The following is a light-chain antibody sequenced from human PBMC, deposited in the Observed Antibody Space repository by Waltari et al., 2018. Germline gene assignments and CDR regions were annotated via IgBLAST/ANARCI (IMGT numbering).Light chain of an antibody. J-gene: IGLJ2*01. CDR1: KIGRKN. V-gene: IGLV3-21*04. CDR2: YGS. CDR3: LVWHSTTDHHGV. Sequence: SYVVTQSPSVSVAPGETARINCGGDKIGRKNVHWYQQRPGQAPGLGSSYGSDRPSGIPERFSGSNSGNTATLTISWVEADDEADYYCLVWHSTTDHHGVFGGGTKLTVL.